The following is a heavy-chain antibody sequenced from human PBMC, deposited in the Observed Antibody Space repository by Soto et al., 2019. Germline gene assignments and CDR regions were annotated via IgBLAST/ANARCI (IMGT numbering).Heavy chain of an antibody. Sequence: QLQLQESGSGLVKPSQTLSLTCAASGGSISSGGYSWSWIRQPPGKGLEWIGYIYHSGSTYYNPSLKGRVTISVDRSINQFSLKLSSVTAADTAVYYCARAHYGDYGYGMDVWGQGTTVTVSS. CDR1: GGSISSGGYS. CDR2: IYHSGST. D-gene: IGHD4-17*01. V-gene: IGHV4-30-2*01. J-gene: IGHJ6*02. CDR3: ARAHYGDYGYGMDV.